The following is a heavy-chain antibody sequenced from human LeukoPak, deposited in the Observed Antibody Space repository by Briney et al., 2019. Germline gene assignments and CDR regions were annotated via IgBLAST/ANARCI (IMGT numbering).Heavy chain of an antibody. CDR3: ARTYYDFWSGYYVPRFDP. V-gene: IGHV4-59*01. CDR2: IYYSGST. D-gene: IGHD3-3*01. CDR1: GGSISSYY. J-gene: IGHJ5*02. Sequence: ASETLSLTCTVSGGSISSYYWSWIRQPPGKGLEWIGYIYYSGSTNYNPSLKSRVTISVDTSKNQFSLKLSSVTAADTAVYYCARTYYDFWSGYYVPRFDPWGQGTLVTVSS.